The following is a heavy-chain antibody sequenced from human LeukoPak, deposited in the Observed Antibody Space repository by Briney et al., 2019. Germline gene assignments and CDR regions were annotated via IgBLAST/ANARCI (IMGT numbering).Heavy chain of an antibody. V-gene: IGHV4-34*01. CDR3: ARGTEGVTPNWFDP. D-gene: IGHD4-23*01. J-gene: IGHJ5*02. CDR2: INHSGST. CDR1: GGSFSGYY. Sequence: PSETLSLTCAVHGGSFSGYYWSWIRQPPGKGLEWIGEINHSGSTNYNPSLKSRVTISVDTSKNQFSLKLSSVTAADTAVYYCARGTEGVTPNWFDPWGQGTLVTVSS.